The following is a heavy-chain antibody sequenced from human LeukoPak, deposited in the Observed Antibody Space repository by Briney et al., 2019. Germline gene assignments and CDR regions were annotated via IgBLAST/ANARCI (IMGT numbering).Heavy chain of an antibody. J-gene: IGHJ4*02. Sequence: SVKVSCKASGGTFSSYAISWVRQAPGQGLEWMGGIIPIFGTANYAQKFQGRVTITADESTSTAYMELSSLRSEDTAVYYCARGRWPYDSSGYYFDYWGQGALVTVSS. V-gene: IGHV1-69*13. CDR2: IIPIFGTA. D-gene: IGHD3-22*01. CDR3: ARGRWPYDSSGYYFDY. CDR1: GGTFSSYA.